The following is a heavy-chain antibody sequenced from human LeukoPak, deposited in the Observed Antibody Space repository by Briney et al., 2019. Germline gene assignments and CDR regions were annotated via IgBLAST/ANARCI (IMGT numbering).Heavy chain of an antibody. Sequence: PGGSLRLSCAASGFTFSNYGMHWVRQAPGKGLEWVAFIRYDGSNKYYVDSVKGRFTISRDNAKNSLYLQMNSLRAEDTAVYYCARDLGYSSGPNYWGQGTRVTVSS. CDR3: ARDLGYSSGPNY. D-gene: IGHD6-19*01. CDR1: GFTFSNYG. J-gene: IGHJ4*02. CDR2: IRYDGSNK. V-gene: IGHV3-30*02.